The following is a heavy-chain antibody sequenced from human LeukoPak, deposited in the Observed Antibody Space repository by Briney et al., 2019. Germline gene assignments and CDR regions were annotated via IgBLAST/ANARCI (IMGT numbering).Heavy chain of an antibody. CDR1: GFTVSSNY. V-gene: IGHV3-23*01. D-gene: IGHD5-12*01. CDR3: AKSWLRLGGDY. Sequence: GGSLRLSCAASGFTVSSNYMSWVRQAPGKGLEWVSGISGSGGSTYYADSVKGRFTISRDNSKNTLFLQMNSLRAEDTAIYYCAKSWLRLGGDYWGQGTLVTVSS. CDR2: ISGSGGST. J-gene: IGHJ4*02.